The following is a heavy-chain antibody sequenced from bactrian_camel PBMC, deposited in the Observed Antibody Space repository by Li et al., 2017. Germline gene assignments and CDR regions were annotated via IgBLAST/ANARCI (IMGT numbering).Heavy chain of an antibody. CDR1: GYTYDTYC. J-gene: IGHJ4*01. CDR3: AEGRGSRGEHCYSLNY. CDR2: IGMDGRT. D-gene: IGHD6*01. Sequence: HVQRVESGGGSVQAGGSLRLSCAARGYTYDTYCMGWFRRPPGKEREGVAAIGMDGRTSAADSVKGRFTISKDNAKNTLYLQMDNLQPEDTAVYYCAEGRGSRGEHCYSLNYWGQGTQVTVS. V-gene: IGHV3S55*01.